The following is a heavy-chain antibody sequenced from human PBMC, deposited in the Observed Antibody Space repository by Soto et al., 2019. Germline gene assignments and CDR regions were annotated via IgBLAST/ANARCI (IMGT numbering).Heavy chain of an antibody. CDR2: ISATGGNI. Sequence: EVQLLESGGGLARPGGSLRLSCVASGFTFSDYAMTWVRQAPGKGREWVATISATGGNIEYTNSWKGRFTISRDNSKNTLYLQLNGLTSDDTAVHYCAKVAGGLGYFDLWGRGTLVTVSS. CDR3: AKVAGGLGYFDL. V-gene: IGHV3-23*01. CDR1: GFTFSDYA. J-gene: IGHJ2*01. D-gene: IGHD3-16*01.